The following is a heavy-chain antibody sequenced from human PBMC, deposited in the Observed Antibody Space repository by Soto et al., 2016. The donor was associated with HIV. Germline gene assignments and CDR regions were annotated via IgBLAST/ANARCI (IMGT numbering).Heavy chain of an antibody. V-gene: IGHV3-74*01. D-gene: IGHD3-9*01. Sequence: EVQLVESGGGLVQPGGSLRLSCVASGFTFSKYWMHWVRQAPGKGLVWVSRINSDGSRTSYADSVKGRFTISRDNAKNTLYLQTNSLRAEDTAVYYCARGGEYYDILTGYWGQGTLVTVSS. J-gene: IGHJ4*02. CDR3: ARGGEYYDILTGY. CDR2: INSDGSRT. CDR1: GFTFSKYW.